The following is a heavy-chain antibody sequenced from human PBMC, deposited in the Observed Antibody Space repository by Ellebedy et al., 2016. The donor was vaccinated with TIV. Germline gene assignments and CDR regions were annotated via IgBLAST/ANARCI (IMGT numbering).Heavy chain of an antibody. CDR1: GFTFSGYY. CDR2: ISYSGDLM. CDR3: ARLGVIAAAGASDY. V-gene: IGHV3-11*01. J-gene: IGHJ4*02. D-gene: IGHD6-13*01. Sequence: PAGSLRLSCAASGFTFSGYYMSWFRQAPGKGPEWVSYISYSGDLMYYADSVKGRFTTSRDNAGNSLYLQMNSLRAEDTAVYYCARLGVIAAAGASDYWGQGTLVSVSS.